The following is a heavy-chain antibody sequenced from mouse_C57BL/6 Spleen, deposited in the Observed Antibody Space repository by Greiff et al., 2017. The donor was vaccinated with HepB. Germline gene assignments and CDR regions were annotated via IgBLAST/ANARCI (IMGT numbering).Heavy chain of an antibody. J-gene: IGHJ4*01. D-gene: IGHD1-1*01. V-gene: IGHV1-61*01. Sequence: QVQLQQPGAELVRPGSSVKLSCKASGYTFTSYWMDWVKQRPGQGLEWIGNIYPSDSETHYNQKFKDKATLTVDKSSSTAYMQLSSLTSEDSAVYYYARKGVYYYGSSYDYYAMDYWGQGTSVTVSS. CDR1: GYTFTSYW. CDR2: IYPSDSET. CDR3: ARKGVYYYGSSYDYYAMDY.